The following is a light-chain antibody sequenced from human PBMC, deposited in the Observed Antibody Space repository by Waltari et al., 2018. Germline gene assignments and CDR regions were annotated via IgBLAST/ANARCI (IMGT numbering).Light chain of an antibody. CDR2: GAS. CDR1: QSVSRS. Sequence: IVLTPSPGTLSLSPGDSATLSCRASQSVSRSLAWYQQKPGQAPKLLIYGASTRATGIPDRFTGSWSEKAFSLTISSREPEDFAIYCCQHYVPLPATFGQGTKVDIK. CDR3: QHYVPLPAT. V-gene: IGKV3-20*01. J-gene: IGKJ1*01.